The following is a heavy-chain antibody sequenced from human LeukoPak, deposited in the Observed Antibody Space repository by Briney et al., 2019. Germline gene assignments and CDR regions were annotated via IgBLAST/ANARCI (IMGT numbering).Heavy chain of an antibody. Sequence: GASVKVSCKASGGTFSSYAISWVREVPGQGLEWMGWINPNSGGTNYAQKFQGRVTMTRDTSIRTAYMELSRLRSDDTAMYYCARYYIEGRCFDYWGQGTLVTVSS. J-gene: IGHJ4*02. CDR3: ARYYIEGRCFDY. CDR2: INPNSGGT. D-gene: IGHD3-10*01. V-gene: IGHV1-2*02. CDR1: GGTFSSYA.